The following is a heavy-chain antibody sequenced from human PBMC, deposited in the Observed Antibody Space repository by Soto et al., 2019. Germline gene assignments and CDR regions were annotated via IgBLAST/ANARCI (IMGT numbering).Heavy chain of an antibody. CDR3: ASSSFLRPGDLFHGWDV. J-gene: IGHJ6*02. V-gene: IGHV4-34*01. Sequence: PSETLSLTCAVHGGSFSGYYWDWIRQPPGKGLEWIGEVNHGGTSNYNPSLKSRPIISVDTSKNHFSLKLIFLPAEDTVFFFCASSSFLRPGDLFHGWDVWGQGTRVTVSS. D-gene: IGHD3-10*01. CDR2: VNHGGTS. CDR1: GGSFSGYY.